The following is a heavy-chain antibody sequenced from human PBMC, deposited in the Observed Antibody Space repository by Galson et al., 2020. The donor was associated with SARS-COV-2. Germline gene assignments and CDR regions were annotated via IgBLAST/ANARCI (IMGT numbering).Heavy chain of an antibody. CDR1: GFNFNNYG. V-gene: IGHV3-30*18. J-gene: IGHJ4*02. D-gene: IGHD3-10*01. Sequence: GGSLRLSCTASGFNFNNYGIHWVRQAPGKGLEWVAVISYEGSIKHYADSVRGRFTISRDSSKNTVYLELNSLRAEDTAVYYCAKVKAVFAFGNLQQYLDYWGQGALVTVSS. CDR3: AKVKAVFAFGNLQQYLDY. CDR2: ISYEGSIK.